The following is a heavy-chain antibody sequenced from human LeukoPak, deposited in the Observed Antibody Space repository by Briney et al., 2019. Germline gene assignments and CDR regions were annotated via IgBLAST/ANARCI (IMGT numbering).Heavy chain of an antibody. V-gene: IGHV2-5*02. D-gene: IGHD4-23*01. J-gene: IGHJ4*02. Sequence: SGPTLVKPTQTLTLTCTFSGFSLSTSGVGVGWIRQPPGKALEWLALIYWDADKRYSPSLKSRLTITKDTSKNQVVLTMTNMDPVDTATYHCAHSSLRNDYGGNGVDYWGQGTLVTVSS. CDR1: GFSLSTSGVG. CDR3: AHSSLRNDYGGNGVDY. CDR2: IYWDADK.